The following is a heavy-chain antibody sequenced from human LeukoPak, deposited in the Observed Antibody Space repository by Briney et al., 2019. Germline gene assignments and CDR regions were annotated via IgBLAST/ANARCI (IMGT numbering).Heavy chain of an antibody. CDR1: GYSISSGYY. CDR3: ARGGWFGELLFVPAADFDY. Sequence: SETLSLTCTVSGYSISSGYYWGWIRQPPGKGLEWIGSIYHSESTYYNPSLKSRVTISVDTSKNQFSLKLSSVTAADTAVYYCARGGWFGELLFVPAADFDYWGQGTLVTVSS. D-gene: IGHD3-10*01. CDR2: IYHSEST. J-gene: IGHJ4*02. V-gene: IGHV4-38-2*02.